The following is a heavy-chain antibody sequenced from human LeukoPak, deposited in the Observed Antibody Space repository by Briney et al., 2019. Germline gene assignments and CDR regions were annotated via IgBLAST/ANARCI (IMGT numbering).Heavy chain of an antibody. J-gene: IGHJ6*04. Sequence: ASVKVSCKASGYTFTGYYMYWVRQAPGQGLEWMGWINPNSGGTNYAQKFQGRVTMARDTSISTAYMELSRLRSDDTAVYYCARGPNWNFHHGDVWGKGTTVTVSS. V-gene: IGHV1-2*02. CDR3: ARGPNWNFHHGDV. CDR2: INPNSGGT. D-gene: IGHD1-1*01. CDR1: GYTFTGYY.